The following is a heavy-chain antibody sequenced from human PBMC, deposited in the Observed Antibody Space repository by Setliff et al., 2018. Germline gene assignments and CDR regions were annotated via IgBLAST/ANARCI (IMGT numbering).Heavy chain of an antibody. CDR3: ARIRGPTGNCQEAFDI. Sequence: SETLSLTCTVSGGSISSYYWSWIRKPPGKGREWMGYIYYSGSTNYNPSLKSRVTISVDTSKSQFSLKLTSVTAADTAVYYCARIRGPTGNCQEAFDIWSEGTMVTVSS. V-gene: IGHV4-59*01. CDR2: IYYSGST. J-gene: IGHJ3*02. CDR1: GGSISSYY. D-gene: IGHD1-1*01.